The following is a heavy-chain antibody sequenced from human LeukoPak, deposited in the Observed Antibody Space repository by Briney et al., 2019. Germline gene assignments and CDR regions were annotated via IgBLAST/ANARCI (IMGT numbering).Heavy chain of an antibody. V-gene: IGHV1-24*01. CDR2: FDPEDGET. Sequence: ASVKVSCKVSGYTLTEVSMHWVRQAPGKGLEWMGGFDPEDGETIYAQKFQGRVTMTEDTSTDTAYMELSSLRSEDTAVYYCATGTSSWDILTGYSLDYWGQGTLVTVSS. D-gene: IGHD3-9*01. CDR1: GYTLTEVS. CDR3: ATGTSSWDILTGYSLDY. J-gene: IGHJ4*02.